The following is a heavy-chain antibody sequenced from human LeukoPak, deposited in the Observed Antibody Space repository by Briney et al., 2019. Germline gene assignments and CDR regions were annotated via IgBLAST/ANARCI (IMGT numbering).Heavy chain of an antibody. D-gene: IGHD2-15*01. CDR1: GFTFSSYA. CDR2: ISYDGSNK. J-gene: IGHJ4*02. V-gene: IGHV3-30*04. Sequence: GGSQRLSCAASGFTFSSYAMSWVRQAPGKGLEWVAVISYDGSNKYYADSVKGRFTISRDNSKNTLYLQMNSLRAEDTAVYYCARGPGNGIVVVVKLDYWGQGTLVTVSS. CDR3: ARGPGNGIVVVVKLDY.